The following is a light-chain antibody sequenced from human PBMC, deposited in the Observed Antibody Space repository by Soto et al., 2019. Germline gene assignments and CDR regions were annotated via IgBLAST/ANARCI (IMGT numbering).Light chain of an antibody. CDR1: SSNIGRNY. V-gene: IGLV1-47*02. CDR3: ATWDDDVSGVV. CDR2: SHN. Sequence: QSVLPQTPSVSGTPGQTVTISCSGSSSNIGRNYVYWYQQLPGAAPKLLMYSHNIRPSGVPDRFSASTSGTSASLVISGVRSEDEADYHCATWDDDVSGVVFGGGTKVTVL. J-gene: IGLJ2*01.